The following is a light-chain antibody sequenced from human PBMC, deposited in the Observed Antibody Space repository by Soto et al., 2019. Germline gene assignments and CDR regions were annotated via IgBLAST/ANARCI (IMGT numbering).Light chain of an antibody. CDR3: QQRSNWLT. CDR1: QSVSSY. J-gene: IGKJ4*01. Sequence: EIVLTQSPATLSLSPGERATLSCRASQSVSSYLAWYQQKPGQAPRLLIYDASGRATGIPARFSGSGSGTDFTLSISSLEPEDFAVYYCQQRSNWLTFGGGTEVEIK. V-gene: IGKV3-11*01. CDR2: DAS.